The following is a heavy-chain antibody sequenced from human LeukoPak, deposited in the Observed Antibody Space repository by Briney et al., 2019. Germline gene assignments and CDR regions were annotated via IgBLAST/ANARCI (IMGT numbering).Heavy chain of an antibody. CDR2: ICGYTDNT. D-gene: IGHD5-12*01. CDR3: ARTRGYSGYDLSWFDP. V-gene: IGHV1-18*01. J-gene: IGHJ5*02. Sequence: GASVKVSCKASGYTFTNYGISWVRQAPGQGLEWMGWICGYTDNTNYAKKLQGRVTMATDTSSSTAYMELRSLRSDDTAVYYCARTRGYSGYDLSWFDPWGQGTLVTVSS. CDR1: GYTFTNYG.